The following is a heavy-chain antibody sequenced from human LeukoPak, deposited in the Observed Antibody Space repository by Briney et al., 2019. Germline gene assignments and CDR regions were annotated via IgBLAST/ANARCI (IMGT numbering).Heavy chain of an antibody. V-gene: IGHV1-69*01. CDR2: IIPIFGTA. J-gene: IGHJ4*02. D-gene: IGHD5-12*01. CDR3: PREIRGYSGYDYGFYFDY. Sequence: SVKVSCKASGGTFSSYAISWVRQAPGQGLEWMGGIIPIFGTANYAQKFQGRVTITADESTSTAYMELSSLRSEDTAVYYCPREIRGYSGYDYGFYFDYWGQGTLVTVSS. CDR1: GGTFSSYA.